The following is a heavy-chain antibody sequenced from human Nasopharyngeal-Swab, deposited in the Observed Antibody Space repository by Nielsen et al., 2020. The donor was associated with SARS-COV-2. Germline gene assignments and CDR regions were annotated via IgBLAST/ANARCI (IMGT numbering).Heavy chain of an antibody. CDR1: GYTFTSYY. D-gene: IGHD3-9*01. J-gene: IGHJ4*02. CDR2: INPSGGST. CDR3: AGRLTGYYPLDY. Sequence: ASVKVSCKASGYTFTSYYMHWVRQAPGQGLEWMGIINPSGGSTSYAQKFQGSVTMTRDTSTSTVYMELNSLRSEDTAVYYCAGRLTGYYPLDYWGQGTLVTVSS. V-gene: IGHV1-46*01.